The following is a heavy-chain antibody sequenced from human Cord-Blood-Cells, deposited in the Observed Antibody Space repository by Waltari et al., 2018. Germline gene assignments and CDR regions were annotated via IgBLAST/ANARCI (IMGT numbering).Heavy chain of an antibody. Sequence: EVQLVESGGGLVQPGRSLRLSCVASGFTFDDYVMHWVRQAPGKGLEWVSGISWNSGSIGYADSVKGRFTISRDNAKNSLYLQMNSLRAEDTALYYCAKAIGDYYYDSSGYYDYWGQGTLVTVSS. V-gene: IGHV3-9*01. CDR3: AKAIGDYYYDSSGYYDY. J-gene: IGHJ4*02. CDR1: GFTFDDYV. D-gene: IGHD3-22*01. CDR2: ISWNSGSI.